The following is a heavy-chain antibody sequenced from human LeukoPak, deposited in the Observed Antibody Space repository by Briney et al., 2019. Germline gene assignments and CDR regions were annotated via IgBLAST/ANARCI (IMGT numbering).Heavy chain of an antibody. J-gene: IGHJ5*02. V-gene: IGHV1-18*04. CDR1: GYTFTGYY. D-gene: IGHD3-10*01. CDR2: ISAYNGNA. CDR3: ARDRELWFGELPYNWFDP. Sequence: ASVKVSCKASGYTFTGYYMHWVRQAPGQGLEWMGWISAYNGNANYAQKLQGRVTMTTDTSTSTAYMELRSLRSDDTAVYYCARDRELWFGELPYNWFDPWGQGTLVTVSS.